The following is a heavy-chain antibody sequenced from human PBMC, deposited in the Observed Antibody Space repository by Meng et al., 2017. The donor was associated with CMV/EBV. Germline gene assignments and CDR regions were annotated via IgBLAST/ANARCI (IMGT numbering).Heavy chain of an antibody. Sequence: SETLSLTCTVSGDSIISGGYYWSWIRQHPGKGLEWIGYIFYSGTPYYNPSLKSRITMSFDPSKNQFSLNLSSVTAADTAVYYCARGSSTSFDYWGQGTLVTVSS. CDR3: ARGSSTSFDY. CDR2: IFYSGTP. D-gene: IGHD2-2*01. CDR1: GDSIISGGYY. J-gene: IGHJ4*02. V-gene: IGHV4-31*03.